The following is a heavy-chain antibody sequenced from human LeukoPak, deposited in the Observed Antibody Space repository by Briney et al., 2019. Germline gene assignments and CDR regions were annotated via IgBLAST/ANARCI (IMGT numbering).Heavy chain of an antibody. CDR1: EFTFSSYW. CDR3: ARYCGGDCYGMDV. J-gene: IGHJ6*02. CDR2: IEQDGSEK. D-gene: IGHD2-21*01. Sequence: GGSLRLSCTASEFTFSSYWMSWVRQAPGKGLEWVANIEQDGSEKDYVDSVKGRFTISRDNAKNSLYLQMNNLRAEDTAVYYCARYCGGDCYGMDVWGQGTTVTVSS. V-gene: IGHV3-7*01.